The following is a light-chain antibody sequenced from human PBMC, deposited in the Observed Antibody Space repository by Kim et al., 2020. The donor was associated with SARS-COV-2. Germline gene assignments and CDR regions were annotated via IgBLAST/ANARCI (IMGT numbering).Light chain of an antibody. Sequence: SAAVVDRVTITCRASQSISSWLAWYQQKPGKALKLLIYDASSLQGGVPSRFSGSGSGTEFTLTITSLQPDDFATYYCQQYDTYWTFGQGTKVDIK. V-gene: IGKV1-5*01. CDR2: DAS. J-gene: IGKJ1*01. CDR1: QSISSW. CDR3: QQYDTYWT.